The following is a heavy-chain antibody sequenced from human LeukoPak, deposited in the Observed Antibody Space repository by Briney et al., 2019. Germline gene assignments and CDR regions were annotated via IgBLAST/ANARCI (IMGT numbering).Heavy chain of an antibody. V-gene: IGHV3-48*01. CDR2: ISSSSSTI. CDR3: ARRDDYVWGSYPNYFDY. D-gene: IGHD3-16*02. CDR1: GFTFSSYS. Sequence: GGSLRLSCAASGFTFSSYSMNSVRQAPGKGLEWVSYISSSSSTIYYADSVKGRFTISRDNAKNSLYLQMNSLRAEDTAVYYCARRDDYVWGSYPNYFDYWGQGTLVTVSS. J-gene: IGHJ4*02.